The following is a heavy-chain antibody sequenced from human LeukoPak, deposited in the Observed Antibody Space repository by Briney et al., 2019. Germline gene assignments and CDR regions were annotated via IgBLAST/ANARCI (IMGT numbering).Heavy chain of an antibody. J-gene: IGHJ5*02. CDR2: INHSGSS. Sequence: SETLSLTCAVYGGSFSGYYWSWIRQPPGKGLEWIGEINHSGSSNYNPSLKSRVTISVDTSKNQFSLKLSSVTAADTAVFYCARSGSYSRRGWFDPWGQGTLVTVSS. CDR1: GGSFSGYY. D-gene: IGHD3-10*01. V-gene: IGHV4-34*01. CDR3: ARSGSYSRRGWFDP.